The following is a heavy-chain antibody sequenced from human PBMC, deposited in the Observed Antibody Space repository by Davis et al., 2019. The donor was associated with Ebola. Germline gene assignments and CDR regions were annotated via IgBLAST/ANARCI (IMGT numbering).Heavy chain of an antibody. CDR2: IYYSGST. CDR1: GGSITSYY. D-gene: IGHD6-6*01. CDR3: ARERGYSSSSARYYYYYMDV. Sequence: PSETLSLTCTVSGGSITSYYWSWIRQPPGKGLEWIGYIYYSGSTNYNPSLKSRVTISVDTSKNQFSLKLSSVTAADTAVYYCARERGYSSSSARYYYYYMDVWGKGTTVTVSS. V-gene: IGHV4-59*12. J-gene: IGHJ6*03.